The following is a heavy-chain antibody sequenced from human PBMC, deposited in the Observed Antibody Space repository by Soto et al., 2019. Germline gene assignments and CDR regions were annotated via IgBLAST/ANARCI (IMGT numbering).Heavy chain of an antibody. CDR2: IYYSGST. Sequence: SETLSLTCTVSGGSISSGGYYWSWIRQHPGKGLEWIGYIYYSGSTYYNPSLKSRVTISVDTSKNQFSLKLSSVTAADTAVYYCARGGPSTVTTWDPLYYFDYWGQGTLVTVSS. J-gene: IGHJ4*02. CDR1: GGSISSGGYY. V-gene: IGHV4-31*03. D-gene: IGHD4-17*01. CDR3: ARGGPSTVTTWDPLYYFDY.